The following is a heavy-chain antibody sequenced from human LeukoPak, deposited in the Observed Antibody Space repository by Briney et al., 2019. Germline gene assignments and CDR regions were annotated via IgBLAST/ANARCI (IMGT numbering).Heavy chain of an antibody. CDR2: INPSGGST. CDR1: GYTFTDYY. V-gene: IGHV1-46*01. Sequence: GASVKASCKASGYTFTDYYIHWVRQAPGQGLEWMGIINPSGGSTSYAQKFQGRVTMTGDTSTSTVYMELSSLRSEDTAVYYCARDMHIRRAGGRGGALGVGYWGQGTLVTVSS. CDR3: ARDMHIRRAGGRGGALGVGY. J-gene: IGHJ4*02. D-gene: IGHD2-15*01.